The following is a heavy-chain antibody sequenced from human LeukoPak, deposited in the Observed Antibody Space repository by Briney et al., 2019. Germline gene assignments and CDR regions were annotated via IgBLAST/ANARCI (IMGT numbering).Heavy chain of an antibody. D-gene: IGHD4-11*01. CDR2: IKQDGSEK. V-gene: IGHV3-7*01. CDR3: ARSFSAYSDY. CDR1: GFTSSSYW. Sequence: GGSLRLSCAASGFTSSSYWMSWVREAPGKGREWVANIKQDGSEKYYVDSVKGRFTISRDNTKNSLYLQMKSLRAEDTAVYYCARSFSAYSDYWGQGALVTVSS. J-gene: IGHJ4*02.